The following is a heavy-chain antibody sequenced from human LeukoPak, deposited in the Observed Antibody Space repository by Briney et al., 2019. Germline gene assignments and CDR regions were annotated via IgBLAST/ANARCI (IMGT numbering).Heavy chain of an antibody. V-gene: IGHV1-69*04. D-gene: IGHD3-22*01. CDR2: IIPILGIA. CDR1: GGTFSSYA. CDR3: ARDRNYYDSSGYSGDY. Sequence: WASVKVSCKASGGTFSSYAISWVRQAPGQGLEWMGRIIPILGIANYAQKFQGRVTITADKSTSTAYMELSSLRSEDTAVYYCARDRNYYDSSGYSGDYWGQGTLVTVSS. J-gene: IGHJ4*02.